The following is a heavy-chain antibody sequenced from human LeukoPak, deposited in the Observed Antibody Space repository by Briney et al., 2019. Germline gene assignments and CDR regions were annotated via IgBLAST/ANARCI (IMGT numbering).Heavy chain of an antibody. J-gene: IGHJ4*02. Sequence: SVKVSCKASGDTFSSYGISWVRQAPGQGLDWMGGIIPIFGGAHYAQNFQGRVTISTDESTTTAYMELSSLRSEDTAVYYCARDKGSKGTPPTYWGQGTLVTVSS. D-gene: IGHD1-26*01. CDR3: ARDKGSKGTPPTY. V-gene: IGHV1-69*05. CDR1: GDTFSSYG. CDR2: IIPIFGGA.